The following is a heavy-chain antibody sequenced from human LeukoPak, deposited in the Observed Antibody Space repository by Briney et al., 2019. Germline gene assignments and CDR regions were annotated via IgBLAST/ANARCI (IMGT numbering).Heavy chain of an antibody. Sequence: SETLSLTCTVSGGSISSYYWSWIRQPPGKGLEWIGEINHSGSTNYNPSLKSRVTISVDTSKNQFSLKLSSVTAADTAVYYCARALRGWNPDYWGQGTLVTVSS. V-gene: IGHV4-34*01. CDR1: GGSISSYY. D-gene: IGHD1-1*01. CDR2: INHSGST. CDR3: ARALRGWNPDY. J-gene: IGHJ4*02.